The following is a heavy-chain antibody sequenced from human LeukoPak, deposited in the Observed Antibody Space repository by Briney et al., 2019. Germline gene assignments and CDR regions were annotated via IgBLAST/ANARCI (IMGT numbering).Heavy chain of an antibody. D-gene: IGHD3-10*01. CDR3: AKDFPMVRGSNYFDY. V-gene: IGHV3-23*01. CDR2: ISGSGGST. J-gene: IGHJ4*02. CDR1: GFTFDDYA. Sequence: PGGSLRLSCAASGFTFDDYAMHWVRQAPGKGLEWVSAISGSGGSTYYADSVKGRFTISRDNSKNTLYLQMNSLRAEDTAVYYCAKDFPMVRGSNYFDYWGQGTLVTVSS.